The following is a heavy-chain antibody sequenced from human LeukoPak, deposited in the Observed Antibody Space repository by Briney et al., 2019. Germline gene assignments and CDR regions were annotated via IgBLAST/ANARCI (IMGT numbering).Heavy chain of an antibody. CDR2: IIPIFGTA. CDR1: GYTFTSYD. D-gene: IGHD3-10*01. J-gene: IGHJ4*02. CDR3: ARINPYGSGSYYRGPFDY. V-gene: IGHV1-69*13. Sequence: ASVKVSCKASGYTFTSYDFNWVRQAPGQGLEWMGGIIPIFGTANNAQKFQGRVTITADESTSTAYMELSSLRSEDTAVYYCARINPYGSGSYYRGPFDYWGQGTLVTVSS.